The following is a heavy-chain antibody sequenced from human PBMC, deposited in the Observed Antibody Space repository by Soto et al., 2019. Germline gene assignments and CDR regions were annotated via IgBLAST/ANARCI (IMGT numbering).Heavy chain of an antibody. J-gene: IGHJ5*02. CDR1: GGSISSSSYY. V-gene: IGHV4-39*01. D-gene: IGHD1-26*01. Sequence: QLQLQESGPGLVKPSETLSLTCTVSGGSISSSSYYWGWIRQPPGKGLEWIGGIYYSGSTYYNPYLQSLVTISVDTSKNQFSLKLSSVTAADTAVYYCARAYSGSYHVWFDPWGQGTLVTVSS. CDR3: ARAYSGSYHVWFDP. CDR2: IYYSGST.